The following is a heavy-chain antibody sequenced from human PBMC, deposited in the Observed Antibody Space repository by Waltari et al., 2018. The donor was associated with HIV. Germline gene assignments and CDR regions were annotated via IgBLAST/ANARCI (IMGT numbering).Heavy chain of an antibody. J-gene: IGHJ4*02. CDR3: AKAVRQLWSYFDS. CDR2: IEGRDGRT. D-gene: IGHD1-1*01. Sequence: EVQLLESGGGLVQPGGSLRLSCGTSGFTFGTYVMNWVRQAPGNALEWVSTIEGRDGRTFSADSVKGRFTVSSDISTMTVFLQMNGLRVDDTAVYFCAKAVRQLWSYFDSWGQGTRVTVSS. V-gene: IGHV3-23*01. CDR1: GFTFGTYV.